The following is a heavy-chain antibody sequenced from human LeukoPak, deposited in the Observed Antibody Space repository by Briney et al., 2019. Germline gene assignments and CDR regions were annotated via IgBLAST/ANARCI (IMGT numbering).Heavy chain of an antibody. V-gene: IGHV3-23*01. J-gene: IGHJ4*02. CDR1: GFTFSSYD. CDR3: AKLNGVTFDY. Sequence: GASLRLSCAASGFTFSSYDMSWVRQAPGKGLEWVSAISGSGGSTYYADSVKGRFTISRDNSKNTLYLQMNSLRAEDTAVYYCAKLNGVTFDYWGQGTLVTVSS. D-gene: IGHD5-18*01. CDR2: ISGSGGST.